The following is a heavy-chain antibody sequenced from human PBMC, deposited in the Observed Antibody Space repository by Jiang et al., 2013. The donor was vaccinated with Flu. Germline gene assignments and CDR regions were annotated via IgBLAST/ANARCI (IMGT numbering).Heavy chain of an antibody. CDR3: ARGLGEWLVEGYYYYYGMDV. CDR1: GYTFTSYG. CDR2: ISAYNGNT. J-gene: IGHJ6*02. D-gene: IGHD6-19*01. V-gene: IGHV1-18*01. Sequence: SCKASGYTFTSYGISWVRQAPGQGLEWMGWISAYNGNTNYAQKLQGRVTMTTDTSTSTAYMELRSLRSDDTAVYYCARGLGEWLVEGYYYYYGMDVWGQGTTVTVSS.